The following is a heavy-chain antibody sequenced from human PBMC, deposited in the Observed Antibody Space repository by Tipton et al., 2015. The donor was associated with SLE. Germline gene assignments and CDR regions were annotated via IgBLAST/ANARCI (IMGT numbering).Heavy chain of an antibody. CDR1: GVFLSSFF. CDR3: ARAVRVVVVAATPAFDI. D-gene: IGHD2-15*01. J-gene: IGHJ3*02. V-gene: IGHV4-59*12. CDR2: IYYSGST. Sequence: TLSLTCTVSGVFLSSFFWSWIRQSPEKGLEWIGYIYYSGSTYYNPSLKSRVTISVDTSKNQFSLKLSSVTAADTAVYYCARAVRVVVVAATPAFDIWGQGTMVTVSS.